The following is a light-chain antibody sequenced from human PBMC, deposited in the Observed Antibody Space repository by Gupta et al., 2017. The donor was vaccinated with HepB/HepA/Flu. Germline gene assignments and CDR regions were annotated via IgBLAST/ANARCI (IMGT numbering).Light chain of an antibody. CDR1: SSNIGSHT. CDR2: GNN. CDR3: AAGDDSRIGV. Sequence: SVLPPPPSASGPPGPRVTLSCSGSSSNIGSHTVNWYQQPPGTAPKLIIYGNNQRPAGVTGRFSGSRAGTAASLAISGRQAEEEADYYCAAGDDSRIGVFGGGTKLTVL. V-gene: IGLV1-44*01. J-gene: IGLJ3*02.